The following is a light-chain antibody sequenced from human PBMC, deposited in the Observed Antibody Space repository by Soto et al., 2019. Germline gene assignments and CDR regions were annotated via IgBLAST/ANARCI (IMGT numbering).Light chain of an antibody. J-gene: IGKJ3*01. V-gene: IGKV3-20*01. CDR1: QSLNRNY. Sequence: EIVLTQSPGTLSLSPGERASLSCRASQSLNRNYVAWYQQKVGQAPRLLIYATSGKATGIPDGVRGSGTGTEFNHTIAGLEPEDLALYYYQRYGLSPPLSFGPGMKVEIK. CDR2: ATS. CDR3: QRYGLSPPLS.